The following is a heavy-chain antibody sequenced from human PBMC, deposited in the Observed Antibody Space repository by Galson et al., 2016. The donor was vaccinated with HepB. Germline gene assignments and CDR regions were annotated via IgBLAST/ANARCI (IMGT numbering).Heavy chain of an antibody. CDR3: ARGGNVTNGRYKGWFDP. CDR1: GYTFTDYY. CDR2: INPNSGGT. D-gene: IGHD3-16*02. J-gene: IGHJ5*02. V-gene: IGHV1-2*02. Sequence: SVKVSCKASGYTFTDYYIHWVRQAPGQRLELMGWINPNSGGTNYAQKFQGRVTVTRDTSINTAYMELSRLRSDDTAMYYCARGGNVTNGRYKGWFDPWGQGTLVTVSS.